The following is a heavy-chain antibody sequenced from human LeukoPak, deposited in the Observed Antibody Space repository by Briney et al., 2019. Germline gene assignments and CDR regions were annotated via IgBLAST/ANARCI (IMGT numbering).Heavy chain of an antibody. V-gene: IGHV3-30*18. J-gene: IGHJ4*02. Sequence: GRSLRLSCATSGFTFSSYGMHWVRQAPGKGLEWVAVISYDGSNKYYADSVKGRFTISRDNSKNTLYLQMNSLRAEDTAVYYCAKVEGYYDILTGSEKYYFDYWGQGTLVTVSS. D-gene: IGHD3-9*01. CDR1: GFTFSSYG. CDR3: AKVEGYYDILTGSEKYYFDY. CDR2: ISYDGSNK.